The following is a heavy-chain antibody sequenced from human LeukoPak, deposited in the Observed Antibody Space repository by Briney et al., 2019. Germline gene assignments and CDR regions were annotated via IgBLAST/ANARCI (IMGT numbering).Heavy chain of an antibody. CDR2: IYHSGST. D-gene: IGHD3-10*01. CDR3: ARGADVLLWFGELNY. J-gene: IGHJ4*02. CDR1: GYSISSGYY. Sequence: SETLSLTCTVSGYSISSGYYWGWIRQPPRKGLEWIGSIYHSGSTYYNPSLKSRVTISVDTSKNQFSLKLSSVTAADTAVYYCARGADVLLWFGELNYWGQGTLVTVSS. V-gene: IGHV4-38-2*02.